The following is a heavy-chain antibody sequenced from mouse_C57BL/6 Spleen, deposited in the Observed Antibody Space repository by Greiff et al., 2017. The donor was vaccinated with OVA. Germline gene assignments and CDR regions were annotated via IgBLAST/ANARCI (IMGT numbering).Heavy chain of an antibody. CDR3: TRENYDYDAYFDY. CDR1: GFTFSSYA. J-gene: IGHJ2*01. V-gene: IGHV5-9-1*02. Sequence: EVQRVESGEGLVKPGGSLKLSCAASGFTFSSYAMSWVRQTPEKRLEWVAYISSGGDYSYYADTVKGRFTISRDNARNTLYLQMSSLKSEDTAMYYCTRENYDYDAYFDYWGQGTTLTVSS. D-gene: IGHD2-4*01. CDR2: ISSGGDYS.